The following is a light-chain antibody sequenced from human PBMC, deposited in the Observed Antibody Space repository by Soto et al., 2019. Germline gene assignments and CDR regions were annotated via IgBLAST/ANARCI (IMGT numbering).Light chain of an antibody. CDR3: QQRSNWPHT. J-gene: IGKJ2*01. CDR2: DAP. Sequence: EIVLTQSPATLSLSPGERATLSCRASQSVSSYLAWYQHKPGQAPRLLIYDAPNRATGIPARFSGSGSGTDFTLTISSLEPEDFAVYYCQQRSNWPHTFGPETKLEIK. CDR1: QSVSSY. V-gene: IGKV3-11*01.